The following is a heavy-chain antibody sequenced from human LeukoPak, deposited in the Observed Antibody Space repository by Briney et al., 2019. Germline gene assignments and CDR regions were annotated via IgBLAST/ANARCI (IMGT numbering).Heavy chain of an antibody. CDR3: ARGRRDTPFLMSRNWFDP. CDR2: IYYSGST. J-gene: IGHJ5*02. CDR1: GGSISSSSYY. V-gene: IGHV4-39*07. Sequence: SETLSLTCTVPGGSISSSSYYWGWIRQPPGKGLEWIGSIYYSGSTYYNPSLKSRVTISVDTSKNQFSLKLSSVTAADTAVYYCARGRRDTPFLMSRNWFDPWGRGTLVTVSS. D-gene: IGHD5-18*01.